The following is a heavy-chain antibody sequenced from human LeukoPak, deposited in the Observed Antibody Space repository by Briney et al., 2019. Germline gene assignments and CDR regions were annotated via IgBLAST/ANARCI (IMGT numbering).Heavy chain of an antibody. D-gene: IGHD6-13*01. CDR1: GYSISSGYY. CDR3: ASGSSLVWFDP. J-gene: IGHJ5*02. CDR2: TYHSGST. V-gene: IGHV4-38-2*01. Sequence: SETLSLTCAVSGYSISSGYYWGWIRQPPGKGLEWIGSTYHSGSTYYNPSLKSRVTISVDTSKNQFSLKLSSVTAADTAVYYCASGSSLVWFDPWGQGTLVTVSS.